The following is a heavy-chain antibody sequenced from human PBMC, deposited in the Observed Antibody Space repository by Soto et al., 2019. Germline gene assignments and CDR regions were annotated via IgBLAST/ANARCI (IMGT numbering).Heavy chain of an antibody. CDR3: GRDQLSDRTRTIAAIEGPVMDV. V-gene: IGHV3-64*01. J-gene: IGHJ6*03. D-gene: IGHD6-13*01. CDR2: ISSNGGST. Sequence: EVQLVESGGGLVQPGGSLRLSCAASGFTFSSYAMHWVRQAPGKGLEYVSAISSNGGSTYYANSVKGRFTISRDNSKNRLYLQMGSLRAEDMAVYYCGRDQLSDRTRTIAAIEGPVMDVWGKGTTVTVSS. CDR1: GFTFSSYA.